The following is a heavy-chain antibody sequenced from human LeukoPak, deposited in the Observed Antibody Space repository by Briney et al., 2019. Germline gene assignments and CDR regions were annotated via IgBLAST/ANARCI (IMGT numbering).Heavy chain of an antibody. CDR3: AKSSSNLFRLFDY. D-gene: IGHD4-11*01. CDR1: GFTFSSYA. CDR2: ISGSGGTT. J-gene: IGHJ4*02. V-gene: IGHV3-23*01. Sequence: PGGSLRLSCAASGFTFSSYAMSWVRQAPGKGLEWVSFISGSGGTTYYADSVKGRFTISRDNSKNTLYLQMNSLRDEDTAVYYCAKSSSNLFRLFDYWGQGTLVTVSS.